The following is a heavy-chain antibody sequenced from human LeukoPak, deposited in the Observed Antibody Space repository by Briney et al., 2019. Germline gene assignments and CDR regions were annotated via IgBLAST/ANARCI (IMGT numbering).Heavy chain of an antibody. CDR1: GYSFSSYC. J-gene: IGHJ4*02. Sequence: PGESLKISCKGSGYSFSSYCIGWVRQMPGKGLEWMGIIYPGDSDTRDSPSFQGQVTISADKSVSTAYLQWSNLKASDTAMYYCARVARGGATTFDYWGQGTLVTVSS. D-gene: IGHD1-26*01. V-gene: IGHV5-51*01. CDR2: IYPGDSDT. CDR3: ARVARGGATTFDY.